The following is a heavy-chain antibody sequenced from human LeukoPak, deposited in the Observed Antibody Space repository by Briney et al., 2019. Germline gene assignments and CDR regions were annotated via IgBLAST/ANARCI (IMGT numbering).Heavy chain of an antibody. V-gene: IGHV1-69*13. CDR2: IIPIFGTA. CDR1: GGTFSSYA. D-gene: IGHD6-19*01. Sequence: SVKVSCKASGGTFSSYAISWVRQAPGQGPEWMGGIIPIFGTANYAQKFQGRVTITADESTSTAYMELSSLRSEDTAVYYCAREQIAVAGLYGMDVWGQGTTVTVSS. J-gene: IGHJ6*02. CDR3: AREQIAVAGLYGMDV.